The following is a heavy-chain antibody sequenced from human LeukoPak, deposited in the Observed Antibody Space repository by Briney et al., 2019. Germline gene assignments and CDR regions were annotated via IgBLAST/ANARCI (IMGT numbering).Heavy chain of an antibody. V-gene: IGHV3-7*01. D-gene: IGHD5-18*01. Sequence: GGSLRLSCAASGFTFSSYWMSWVRQAPGKGLEWVANIKQDGSEKYYVDSVKGRFTISRDNAKNSLYLQMNSLRAEDTAVYYCARDTGYSYGSVWDYGAQGPLATVSS. CDR1: GFTFSSYW. CDR3: ARDTGYSYGSVWDY. CDR2: IKQDGSEK. J-gene: IGHJ4*02.